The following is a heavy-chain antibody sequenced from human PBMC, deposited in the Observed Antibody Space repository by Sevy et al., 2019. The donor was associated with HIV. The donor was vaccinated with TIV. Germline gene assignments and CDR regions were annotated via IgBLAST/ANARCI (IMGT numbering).Heavy chain of an antibody. J-gene: IGHJ6*02. CDR2: ISSSGSPI. CDR1: GFTFSDYY. D-gene: IGHD3-9*01. Sequence: GGSLRLSCAASGFTFSDYYMSWIRQAPGKGLEWVSYISSSGSPIYYADSVKGRFTISRDNAKNSLYLQMNSLRAEDTAVYYCARSPIKIFPGEGMDVWGQGTTVTVSS. V-gene: IGHV3-11*01. CDR3: ARSPIKIFPGEGMDV.